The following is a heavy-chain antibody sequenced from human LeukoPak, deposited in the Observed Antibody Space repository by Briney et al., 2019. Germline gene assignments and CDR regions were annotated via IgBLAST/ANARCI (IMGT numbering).Heavy chain of an antibody. CDR1: GFTFSYSS. V-gene: IGHV3-48*04. CDR2: ISGTSTTI. J-gene: IGHJ4*02. D-gene: IGHD5/OR15-5a*01. CDR3: ATTGTVSRHYSFDD. Sequence: PGGSLRLSCAASGFTFSYSSMNWVRQAPGKGLEWISHISGTSTTIYYADSVRGRFTISRDNAKNSLYLQMSSLRPDDTAEYYCATTGTVSRHYSFDDWGQGIMVAVSS.